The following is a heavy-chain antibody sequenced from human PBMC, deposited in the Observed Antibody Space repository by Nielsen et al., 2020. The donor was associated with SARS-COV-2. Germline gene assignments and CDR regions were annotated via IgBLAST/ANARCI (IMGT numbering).Heavy chain of an antibody. CDR2: IYPGDSDT. V-gene: IGHV5-51*01. Sequence: GESLKISCKASGYTFSNYWIAWVRQMPGKGLEWMGVIYPGDSDTRYSPSFQGQVTISADKSISTAYLQWSSLKASDTAMYYCAREGQDDSGTERRGVDVWGQGTTVTVSS. CDR1: GYTFSNYW. CDR3: AREGQDDSGTERRGVDV. J-gene: IGHJ6*02. D-gene: IGHD3-10*01.